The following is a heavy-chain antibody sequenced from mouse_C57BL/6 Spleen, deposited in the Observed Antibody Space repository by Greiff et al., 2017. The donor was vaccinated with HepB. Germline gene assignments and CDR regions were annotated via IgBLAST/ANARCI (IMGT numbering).Heavy chain of an antibody. J-gene: IGHJ4*01. CDR3: ARDYYYGSSRYYAMDY. Sequence: EVKLVESGPELVKPGASVKMSCKASGYTFTDYNMHWVKQSHGKSLEWIGYINPNNGGTSYNQKFKGKATLTVNKSSSTAYMELRSLTSEDSAVYYCARDYYYGSSRYYAMDYWGQGTSVTVSS. D-gene: IGHD1-1*01. CDR1: GYTFTDYN. V-gene: IGHV1-22*01. CDR2: INPNNGGT.